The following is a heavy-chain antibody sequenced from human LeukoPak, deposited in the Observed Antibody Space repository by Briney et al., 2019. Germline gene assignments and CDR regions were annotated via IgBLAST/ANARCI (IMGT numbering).Heavy chain of an antibody. D-gene: IGHD2-2*01. J-gene: IGHJ4*02. CDR1: GYTFTSYG. CDR2: ISAYNGNT. CDR3: ARGYCSSTSCSHPYDY. V-gene: IGHV1-18*01. Sequence: VASVKVSCKASGYTFTSYGISWVRQAPGQGLEWMGWISAYNGNTNYAQKLQGRVTITTDESTSTAYMELSSLRSEDTAVYYCARGYCSSTSCSHPYDYWGQGTLVTVSS.